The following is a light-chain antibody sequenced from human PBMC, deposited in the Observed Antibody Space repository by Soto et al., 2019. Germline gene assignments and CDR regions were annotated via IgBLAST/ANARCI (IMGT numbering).Light chain of an antibody. CDR3: QSYDSGLSGYV. V-gene: IGLV1-40*01. Sequence: QSVLTQPPSVSGAPGQRVTISCTGSSSNIGAGYDVHWYQQLPGTAPKLLIYGNSNRPSGVPDRFSGSKSGTSASLAITGLQAEDAADYYCQSYDSGLSGYVFGNGTKVTV. CDR2: GNS. CDR1: SSNIGAGYD. J-gene: IGLJ1*01.